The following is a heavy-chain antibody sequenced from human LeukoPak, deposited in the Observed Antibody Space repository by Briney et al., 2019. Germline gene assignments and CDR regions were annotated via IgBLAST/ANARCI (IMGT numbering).Heavy chain of an antibody. CDR3: XXXXXDSSGYYYPLDAFDI. Sequence: GGSLRLSCAASGFTFSSYGMHWVRQAPGKGLEWVAFIRYDGSNKYYADSVKGRFTISRDNSKNTLYLQMNSLRDEETAVYYCXXXXXDSSGYYYPLDAFDIWGQGTMVTVSS. D-gene: IGHD3-22*01. CDR2: IRYDGSNK. J-gene: IGHJ3*02. CDR1: GFTFSSYG. V-gene: IGHV3-30*02.